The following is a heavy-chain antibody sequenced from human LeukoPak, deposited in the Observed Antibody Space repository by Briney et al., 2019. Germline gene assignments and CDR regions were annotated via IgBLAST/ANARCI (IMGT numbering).Heavy chain of an antibody. CDR3: ASAFSGYGLPGY. D-gene: IGHD3-22*01. J-gene: IGHJ4*02. V-gene: IGHV4-31*03. Sequence: SQTLSLTCTVSGGSISSGGYYWSWIRQHPGKGLEWIGYMYHTGNTYYNPSLKSRVTISVDTSKNQFSLKLTSVTAADTAVYYCASAFSGYGLPGYWGQGTLVTVSS. CDR2: MYHTGNT. CDR1: GGSISSGGYY.